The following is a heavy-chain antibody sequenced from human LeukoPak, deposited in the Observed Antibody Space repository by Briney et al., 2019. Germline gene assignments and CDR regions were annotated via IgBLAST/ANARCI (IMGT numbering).Heavy chain of an antibody. D-gene: IGHD2-15*01. CDR3: ATTYCSGASCAKRDFDY. CDR1: GFTFSISA. J-gene: IGHJ4*02. V-gene: IGHV3-23*01. CDR2: ISGSGGST. Sequence: GGSLRLSCAASGFTFSISAMNWVRQAPGKGLQWVSGISGSGGSTHYADSVMGRFTISRDNSKNTLYLQMNSLRAEDTAVYYCATTYCSGASCAKRDFDYWGQGTLVTVSS.